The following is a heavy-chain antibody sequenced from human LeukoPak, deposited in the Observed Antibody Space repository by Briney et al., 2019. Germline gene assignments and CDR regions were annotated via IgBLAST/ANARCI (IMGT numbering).Heavy chain of an antibody. Sequence: SVKVSCKASGGTFISYTISWIRQAPGQGLEWMGRIIPILGIANYAQKFQGRVTITADKSTSKAYMELSTLRSEDTAVYYCARAGDSSGYWAPFDYWGQGTLVTVSS. V-gene: IGHV1-69*02. CDR2: IIPILGIA. J-gene: IGHJ4*02. D-gene: IGHD3-22*01. CDR1: GGTFISYT. CDR3: ARAGDSSGYWAPFDY.